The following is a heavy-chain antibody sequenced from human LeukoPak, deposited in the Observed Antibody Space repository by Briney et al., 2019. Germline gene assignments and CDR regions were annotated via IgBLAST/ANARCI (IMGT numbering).Heavy chain of an antibody. CDR2: IYYSGST. Sequence: SETLSLTCTVSGGSISSYYWSWIRQPPGKGLEWIGYIYYSGSTNYNPSLKSRVTISVDTSKNQFSLKLSSVTAADTAVYYCARDNWNYGSSMNVWGQGTTVTVSS. CDR1: GGSISSYY. V-gene: IGHV4-59*01. D-gene: IGHD1-7*01. J-gene: IGHJ6*02. CDR3: ARDNWNYGSSMNV.